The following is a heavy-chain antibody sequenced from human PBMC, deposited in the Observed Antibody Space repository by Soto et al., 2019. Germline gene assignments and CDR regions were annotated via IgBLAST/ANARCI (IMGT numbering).Heavy chain of an antibody. J-gene: IGHJ4*02. CDR2: ISYDGNNK. CDR3: AKDLLLTTITTVGD. D-gene: IGHD4-17*01. CDR1: GFIFSTYG. V-gene: IGHV3-30*18. Sequence: GGSLRLSCAASGFIFSTYGMHWVRQAPGKGLEWLSVISYDGNNKYYADSVKGRFTISRDNSKNTLWLQMDSLRTEDTAVYYCAKDLLLTTITTVGDWGQGTLVTVSS.